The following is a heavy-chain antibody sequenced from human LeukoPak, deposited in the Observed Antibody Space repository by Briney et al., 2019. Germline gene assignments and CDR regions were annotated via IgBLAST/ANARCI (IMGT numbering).Heavy chain of an antibody. CDR3: ARAGVTTVAG. Sequence: GGSLRLSCAASGFTFSSYSMNWVRQAPGKGLEWVSSISSSSSYIYYADSVKGRFTISRDNSKNTLYLQMNSLRAEDTAVYYCARAGVTTVAGWGQGTLVTVSS. CDR2: ISSSSSYI. D-gene: IGHD2-21*02. CDR1: GFTFSSYS. V-gene: IGHV3-21*01. J-gene: IGHJ4*02.